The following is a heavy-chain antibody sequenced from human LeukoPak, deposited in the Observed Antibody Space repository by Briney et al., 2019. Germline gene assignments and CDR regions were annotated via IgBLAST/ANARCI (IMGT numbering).Heavy chain of an antibody. CDR2: IYHSGST. CDR3: ARQGVIDHNWFDP. D-gene: IGHD3-16*02. J-gene: IGHJ5*02. CDR1: GYSISSGYY. V-gene: IGHV4-38-2*01. Sequence: SETLSLTCAVSGYSISSGYYWGWIRQPPGKGLEWIGSIYHSGSTYYNPSLKGRVTISVDTSKNQFSLKLSSVTAADTAVYYCARQGVIDHNWFDPWGQGTLVTVSS.